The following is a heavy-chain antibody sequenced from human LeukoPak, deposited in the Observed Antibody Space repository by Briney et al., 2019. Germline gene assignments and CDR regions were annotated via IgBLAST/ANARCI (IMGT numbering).Heavy chain of an antibody. J-gene: IGHJ4*02. CDR3: ARRGSGWYFEY. Sequence: KSSETLSLTCAVYGGSFSGYYWSWIRQPPGKGLEWIGEINHSGSTNYNPSLKSRVTISVDTSKNQFSLNLSSVTAADTAVYFCARRGSGWYFEYWGQGTLVTVSS. D-gene: IGHD6-19*01. V-gene: IGHV4-34*01. CDR2: INHSGST. CDR1: GGSFSGYY.